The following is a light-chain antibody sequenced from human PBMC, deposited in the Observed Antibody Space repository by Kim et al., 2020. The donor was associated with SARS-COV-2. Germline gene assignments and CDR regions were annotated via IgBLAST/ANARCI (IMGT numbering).Light chain of an antibody. CDR1: QDIRNY. CDR2: DVS. Sequence: GARCDINCQASQDIRNYLNWYQQKPGKAPRLLIYDVSNLKAGVPSKFSGSGSGTYFTLTISSLQPEDIATYFCQQYNDFPITFGPGTKVD. V-gene: IGKV1-33*01. J-gene: IGKJ3*01. CDR3: QQYNDFPIT.